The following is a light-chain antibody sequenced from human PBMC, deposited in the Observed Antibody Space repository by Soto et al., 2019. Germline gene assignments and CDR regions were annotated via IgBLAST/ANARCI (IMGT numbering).Light chain of an antibody. CDR2: DVT. V-gene: IGLV2-14*03. CDR3: SSYTRSDTVL. CDR1: SSDIGNYNY. Sequence: QAVVTQPASVSGSPGQSITISCTGTSSDIGNYNYVSWFQHHPGKAPKLMIFDVTNRPSGVSNRFSGSKSGNTASLTISGLQAEDEADYYCSSYTRSDTVLFGGGTKLTVL. J-gene: IGLJ3*02.